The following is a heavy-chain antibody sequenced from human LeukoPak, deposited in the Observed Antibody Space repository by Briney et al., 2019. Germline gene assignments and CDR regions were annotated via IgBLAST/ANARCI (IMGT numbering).Heavy chain of an antibody. Sequence: GSLRLSCAASGFTFSSYAMHWIRQAPGEGLEWIGYIYDRNTNYNPSLKSRVTISIDTSTSSFSLKLTSVTAADTAVYYCARGNWSYGYWGQGTLVTVSS. CDR2: IYDRNT. CDR1: GFTFSSYA. V-gene: IGHV4-59*01. D-gene: IGHD1-7*01. J-gene: IGHJ4*02. CDR3: ARGNWSYGY.